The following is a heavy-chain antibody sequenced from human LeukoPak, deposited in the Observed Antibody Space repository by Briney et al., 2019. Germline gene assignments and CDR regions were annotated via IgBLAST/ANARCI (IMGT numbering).Heavy chain of an antibody. J-gene: IGHJ4*02. CDR3: VREGLERRTNFDY. D-gene: IGHD1-1*01. V-gene: IGHV3-64D*06. Sequence: GGSLRLSCAASGFTFSSYEMNWVRQAPGKGLQYVSGISMNVQTTYYAGSVKGRFTISRDSSKNTVYLQMNSLTAEDTAVYYCVREGLERRTNFDYWGQGTLVSVSS. CDR1: GFTFSSYE. CDR2: ISMNVQTT.